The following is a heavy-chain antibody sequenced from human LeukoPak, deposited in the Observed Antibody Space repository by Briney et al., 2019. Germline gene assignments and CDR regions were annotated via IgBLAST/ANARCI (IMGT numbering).Heavy chain of an antibody. D-gene: IGHD3-22*01. J-gene: IGHJ3*02. CDR3: AKGRRGYYYDSSGYYDAFDI. V-gene: IGHV3-7*03. CDR1: GFTFSTYW. Sequence: GGSLRLSCAASGFTFSTYWMSWVRQAPGKGLEWVANIKEDGNRIYYVDSVKGRFTISRDNAKNSLYLQMNSLRAEDTALYYCAKGRRGYYYDSSGYYDAFDIWGQGTMVTVSS. CDR2: IKEDGNRI.